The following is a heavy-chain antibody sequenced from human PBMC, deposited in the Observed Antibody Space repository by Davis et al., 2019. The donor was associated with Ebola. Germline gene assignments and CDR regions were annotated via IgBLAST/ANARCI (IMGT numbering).Heavy chain of an antibody. CDR3: ARDSCRSVTCYDYYYYMDV. CDR2: ISYDGTNT. J-gene: IGHJ6*03. D-gene: IGHD2-2*01. V-gene: IGHV3-30*04. CDR1: GFTFSTHA. Sequence: PGGSLRLPCAVPGFTFSTHAIHCVRQAPGKGLEWVAVISYDGTNTYYADSAKGRFTISRDKSKNTLYLQMNSLRPEDTAVYFCARDSCRSVTCYDYYYYMDVWGKGTTVTVSS.